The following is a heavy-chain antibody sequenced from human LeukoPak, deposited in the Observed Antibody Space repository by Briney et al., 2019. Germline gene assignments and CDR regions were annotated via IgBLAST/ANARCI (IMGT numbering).Heavy chain of an antibody. J-gene: IGHJ6*02. CDR3: ARGGGYYGSGSLHYYYYGMDV. V-gene: IGHV3-30*07. CDR2: MSYDGSNK. D-gene: IGHD3-10*01. Sequence: GRSLRLSCAASGFTFSSYAMHWVRQAPGKGLEWVAAMSYDGSNKYYADSVKGRFTISRDDAKNSLYLQMNSLRAEDTAVYYCARGGGYYGSGSLHYYYYGMDVWGQGTTVTVSS. CDR1: GFTFSSYA.